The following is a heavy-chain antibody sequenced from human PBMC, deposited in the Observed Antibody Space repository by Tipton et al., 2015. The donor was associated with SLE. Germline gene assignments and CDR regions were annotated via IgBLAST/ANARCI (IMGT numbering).Heavy chain of an antibody. V-gene: IGHV4-59*12. D-gene: IGHD1-26*01. CDR3: ARDGPYSGSYFDY. CDR1: GASMRSSY. Sequence: TLSLTCTVSGASMRSSYWSWIRQPPGKGLEWIASMYSGGSANYNPSLKSRVTISVDKSKNQFSLKLSSVTAADTAVYYCARDGPYSGSYFDYWGQGTLVTVSS. J-gene: IGHJ4*02. CDR2: MYSGGSA.